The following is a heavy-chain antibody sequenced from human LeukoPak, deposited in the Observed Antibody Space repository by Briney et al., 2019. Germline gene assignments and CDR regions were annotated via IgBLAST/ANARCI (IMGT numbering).Heavy chain of an antibody. Sequence: AGGSLRLSCVPSGITLSNSALNCVRQAPGEGLESVANITKNGDQTYYADSVKGLFTISRDTFRDTLYLQMNSLRAEDTAVYHCVKSAGKDGYRDVFDIWGQGTVVTVSS. CDR2: ITKNGDQT. J-gene: IGHJ3*02. V-gene: IGHV3-23*01. D-gene: IGHD5-24*01. CDR1: GITLSNSA. CDR3: VKSAGKDGYRDVFDI.